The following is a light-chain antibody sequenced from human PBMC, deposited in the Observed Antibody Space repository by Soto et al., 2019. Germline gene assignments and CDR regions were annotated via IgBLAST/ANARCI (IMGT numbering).Light chain of an antibody. CDR1: QSVLYSSNNKNY. CDR3: QQYYTTPWT. CDR2: WAS. Sequence: DIVMTQSPDSLAVSLGERATINCKSSQSVLYSSNNKNYLAWYQQKPGQPPKALIYWASTRESGVPDRFSGSGSGTDFTRTISSLQAEDVAVYYCQQYYTTPWTFGQGTNVDIK. J-gene: IGKJ1*01. V-gene: IGKV4-1*01.